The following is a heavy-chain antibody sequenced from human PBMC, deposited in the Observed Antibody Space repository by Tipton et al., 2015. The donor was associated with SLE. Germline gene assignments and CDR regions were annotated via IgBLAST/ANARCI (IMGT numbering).Heavy chain of an antibody. J-gene: IGHJ5*02. D-gene: IGHD4-17*01. CDR3: ARHNGDYDYHLNNWFDP. Sequence: TLSLTCTVSGGSISSGSYYWSWIRQPAGKGLEWIGHIYTSGSTNYNPSLKSRVTISVDTSKNQFSLKLSSVTAADTAVYYCARHNGDYDYHLNNWFDPWGQGTLVTVSS. CDR2: IYTSGST. CDR1: GGSISSGSYY. V-gene: IGHV4-61*09.